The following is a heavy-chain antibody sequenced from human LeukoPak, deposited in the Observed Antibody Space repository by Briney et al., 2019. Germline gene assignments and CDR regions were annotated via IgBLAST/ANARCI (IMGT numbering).Heavy chain of an antibody. CDR3: ARGPDYYGSGSFY. D-gene: IGHD3-10*01. CDR2: INPNSGGT. CDR1: GYTFTGYY. Sequence: ASVKVSCKASGYTFTGYYMHWVRQAPGQGLEWMGWINPNSGGTNYAQKFQGRVTMTRDTSISTAYMELSWLRSDDTAVYYCARGPDYYGSGSFYWGQGTLVTVSS. J-gene: IGHJ4*02. V-gene: IGHV1-2*02.